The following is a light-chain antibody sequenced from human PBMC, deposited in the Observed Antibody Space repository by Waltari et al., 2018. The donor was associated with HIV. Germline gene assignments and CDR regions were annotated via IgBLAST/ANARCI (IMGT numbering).Light chain of an antibody. Sequence: QSALTQPRSVSGSPGQSVTISCTGTSSYVGGYNYVPWYQQHPGKAPKLMIYDVSKRPSGVPDRFSGSKSGNTASLTISGLQAEDEADYYCCSYAGSYTHVVFGGGTKLTVL. V-gene: IGLV2-11*01. CDR2: DVS. CDR3: CSYAGSYTHVV. CDR1: SSYVGGYNY. J-gene: IGLJ2*01.